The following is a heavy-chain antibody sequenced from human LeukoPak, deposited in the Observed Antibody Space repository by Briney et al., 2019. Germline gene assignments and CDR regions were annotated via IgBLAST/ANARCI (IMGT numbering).Heavy chain of an antibody. Sequence: SETLSLTCTVSGGSISGYYWSWIRQPAEKGPEWMGRINTSGTTRYDPSLKSRVTMSVDTSKNQFSLKLTSVTAADTAVYYCARGLSASYDFNWFDSWGQGTLVTVSS. D-gene: IGHD2/OR15-2a*01. CDR1: GGSISGYY. CDR3: ARGLSASYDFNWFDS. V-gene: IGHV4-4*07. CDR2: INTSGTT. J-gene: IGHJ5*01.